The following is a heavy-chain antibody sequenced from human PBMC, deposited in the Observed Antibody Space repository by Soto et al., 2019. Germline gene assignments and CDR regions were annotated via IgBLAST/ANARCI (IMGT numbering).Heavy chain of an antibody. D-gene: IGHD1-26*01. CDR1: GFTFSSYW. J-gene: IGHJ4*02. Sequence: EVQLVESGGGLVQPGGSLRLSCAASGFTFSSYWMHWVRQVPGKGLVWVSRINPDASSIMYADSVKGRFTISKDDAKNALYLQVNSLRGEDTGVYYCVRGGSAHYYGLFDYWGEGTLVTVSS. V-gene: IGHV3-74*03. CDR3: VRGGSAHYYGLFDY. CDR2: INPDASSI.